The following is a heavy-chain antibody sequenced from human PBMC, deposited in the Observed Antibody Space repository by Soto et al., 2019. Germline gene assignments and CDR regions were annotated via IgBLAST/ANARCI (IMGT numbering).Heavy chain of an antibody. Sequence: QVQLVQSGAEVKKPGSSVKVSCKASGGTFSSYTISWVGQAPGQGLEWMGRIIPILGIANYAQKFQGRVTITADKSPSTAYMELSSLRSEDTAVYYCARDCSGGSCYSGTVDYWGQGTLVTVSS. D-gene: IGHD2-15*01. CDR2: IIPILGIA. CDR1: GGTFSSYT. V-gene: IGHV1-69*08. CDR3: ARDCSGGSCYSGTVDY. J-gene: IGHJ4*02.